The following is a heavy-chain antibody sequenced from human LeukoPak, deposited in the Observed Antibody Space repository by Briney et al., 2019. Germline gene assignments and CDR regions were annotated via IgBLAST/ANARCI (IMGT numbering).Heavy chain of an antibody. CDR3: ARARSCSSTSCFIDY. CDR2: ISGSGDST. V-gene: IGHV3-23*01. D-gene: IGHD2-2*01. J-gene: IGHJ4*02. CDR1: GFTLSIYA. Sequence: GGSLRLSCAASGFTLSIYAMSWVRQAPGKGLEWVSGISGSGDSTYYADSVKGRFTISRDNSKNTLYLQMNSLRAEDTAVYICARARSCSSTSCFIDYWGQGALVTVSS.